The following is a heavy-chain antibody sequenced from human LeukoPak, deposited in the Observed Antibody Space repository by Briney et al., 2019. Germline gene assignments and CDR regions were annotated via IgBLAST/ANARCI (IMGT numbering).Heavy chain of an antibody. CDR2: INHSGST. D-gene: IGHD6-19*01. Sequence: SETLSLTCAVYGGAFCGYYWSWIRQPPGKGLEWIGEINHSGSTNYNPSLKSRVTISVDTSKNQFSLKLSSVTAADTAVYYCARGGGYSSGWYLAWFDPWGQGTLVTVSS. V-gene: IGHV4-34*01. J-gene: IGHJ5*02. CDR1: GGAFCGYY. CDR3: ARGGGYSSGWYLAWFDP.